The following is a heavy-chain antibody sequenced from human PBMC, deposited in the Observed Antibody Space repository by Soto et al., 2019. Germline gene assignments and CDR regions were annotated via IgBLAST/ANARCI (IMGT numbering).Heavy chain of an antibody. Sequence: TSETLSLTCTVSGGSVTSDEDYWTWIRQSPGKGLEWIGYISYSGSTGYNPSLKSRLTMSVDTSKNQFTLRLSSVTAADTAVYYCARDIVATIDGNWFDPWGQGTLVTVSS. V-gene: IGHV4-30-4*01. D-gene: IGHD5-12*01. CDR1: GGSVTSDEDY. CDR3: ARDIVATIDGNWFDP. CDR2: ISYSGST. J-gene: IGHJ5*02.